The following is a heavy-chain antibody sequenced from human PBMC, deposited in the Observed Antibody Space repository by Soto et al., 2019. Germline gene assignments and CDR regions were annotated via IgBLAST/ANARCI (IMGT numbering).Heavy chain of an antibody. CDR2: ISSSGSTI. CDR1: GFTFSDYY. J-gene: IGHJ4*02. Sequence: PGGSLRLSCAASGFTFSDYYMSWIRQAPGKGLEWVSYISSSGSTIYYADSVKGRFTISRDNAKNSLYLQMNSLRAEDTAVYYCAKDLREMATIRPDYWGQGILVTVSS. CDR3: AKDLREMATIRPDY. D-gene: IGHD5-12*01. V-gene: IGHV3-11*01.